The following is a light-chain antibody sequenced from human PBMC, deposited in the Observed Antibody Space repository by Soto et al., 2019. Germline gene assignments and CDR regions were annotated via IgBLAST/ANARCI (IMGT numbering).Light chain of an antibody. J-gene: IGKJ2*01. V-gene: IGKV1-5*03. Sequence: DIQMTQSPSTLSASVGDRVTITCRASQSISSWLAWYQQKPGKAPKLLIYKASSLESGVPSRFSGSGSGTEVTLTTSSLQPDHFATYYCQQYNSYSYTFGQETKLGIK. CDR3: QQYNSYSYT. CDR2: KAS. CDR1: QSISSW.